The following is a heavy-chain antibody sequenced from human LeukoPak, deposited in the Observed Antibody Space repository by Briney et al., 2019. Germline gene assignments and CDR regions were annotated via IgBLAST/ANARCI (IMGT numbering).Heavy chain of an antibody. J-gene: IGHJ4*02. D-gene: IGHD3-22*01. CDR1: GGSFSGYY. Sequence: SETLSLTCAVYGGSFSGYYWSWIRQPPGKGLEWIGEINHSGSTNYNPSLKSRVTISVDTSKNQFSLKLSSVTAADTAVYYCARMITMIVVAPGYFDYWGQGTLVTVSS. V-gene: IGHV4-34*01. CDR3: ARMITMIVVAPGYFDY. CDR2: INHSGST.